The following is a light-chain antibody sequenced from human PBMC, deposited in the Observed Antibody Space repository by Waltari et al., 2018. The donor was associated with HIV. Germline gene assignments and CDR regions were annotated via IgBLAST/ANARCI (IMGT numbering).Light chain of an antibody. V-gene: IGKV1-5*03. CDR3: QQYHTSGT. Sequence: DIQMTQSSRSLSAAVGDRVTISCWASERIGNSLAWYQQKPREATKLLIYQASTLESGVPSSFSGSGSGTVFTLAISSLQPDDFATYYCQQYHTSGTFGQGTRVDVK. J-gene: IGKJ1*01. CDR2: QAS. CDR1: ERIGNS.